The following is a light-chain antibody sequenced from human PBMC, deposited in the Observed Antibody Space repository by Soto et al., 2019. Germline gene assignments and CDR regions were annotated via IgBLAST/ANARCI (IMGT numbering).Light chain of an antibody. CDR2: EVS. Sequence: QSVLTQPPPVSGSPGQSVTISCTGTSSDVGSYNRVSWYQQPPGTAPKLMIYEVSDRPSGVPDRFSRSKSGNTASLTISGLQAEDEADYYCSSYTSSSTYVFGAGTKVTVL. J-gene: IGLJ1*01. CDR3: SSYTSSSTYV. V-gene: IGLV2-18*02. CDR1: SSDVGSYNR.